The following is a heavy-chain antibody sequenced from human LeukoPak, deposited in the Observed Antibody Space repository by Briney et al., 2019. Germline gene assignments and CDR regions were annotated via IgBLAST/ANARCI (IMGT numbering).Heavy chain of an antibody. Sequence: PSETLSLTCTVSGGSISSGGYYWSWIRQHPGKGLEWIGYIYYSGSTNYNPSLKSRVTISVDTSKNQFSLKLSPVTAADTAVYYCASSSGSDYTLTFDYWGQGTLVTVSS. CDR2: IYYSGST. CDR3: ASSSGSDYTLTFDY. CDR1: GGSISSGGYY. V-gene: IGHV4-61*08. J-gene: IGHJ4*02. D-gene: IGHD4-11*01.